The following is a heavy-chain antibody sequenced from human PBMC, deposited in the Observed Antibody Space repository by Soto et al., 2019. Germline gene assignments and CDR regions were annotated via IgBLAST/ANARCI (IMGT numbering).Heavy chain of an antibody. Sequence: SETLSLTCTVSGGSISSSSYYWGWIRQPPGKGLEWIGSIYYSGSTYYNPSLKSRVTISVDTSKNQFTLKLSSVTAADTAVYYCARHPAYTIFGVVTSWHYYYYGMDVWGQGTTVTVSS. CDR3: ARHPAYTIFGVVTSWHYYYYGMDV. CDR2: IYYSGST. V-gene: IGHV4-39*01. D-gene: IGHD3-3*01. CDR1: GGSISSSSYY. J-gene: IGHJ6*02.